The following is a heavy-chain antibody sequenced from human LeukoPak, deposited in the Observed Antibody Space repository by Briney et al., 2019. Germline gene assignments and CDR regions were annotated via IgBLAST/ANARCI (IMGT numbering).Heavy chain of an antibody. CDR1: GFIFSSYQ. J-gene: IGHJ4*02. CDR2: IKQDGSEK. V-gene: IGHV3-7*01. CDR3: ARVKKMGYGSGSYFFDY. D-gene: IGHD3-10*01. Sequence: PGGSLRLSCAASGFIFSSYQMNWVRQAPGKGLEWVANIKQDGSEKYYVDSVKGRFTISRDNAKNSLYLQMNSLRAEDTAVYYCARVKKMGYGSGSYFFDYWGQGTLVTVSS.